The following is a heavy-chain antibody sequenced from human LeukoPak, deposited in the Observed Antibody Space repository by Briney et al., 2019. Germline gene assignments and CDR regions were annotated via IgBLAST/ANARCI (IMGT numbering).Heavy chain of an antibody. Sequence: ASVTVSCKSSVYTFTTYGISWVRQAPGQGLEWMGWISADNGNTNYAQKFQGIIIMTTDTSTSTAFMEMKSLKSDDTAVYYCARGSLRFLEWSADYWGQGTLVTVSS. V-gene: IGHV1-18*01. D-gene: IGHD3-3*01. CDR2: ISADNGNT. CDR1: VYTFTTYG. CDR3: ARGSLRFLEWSADY. J-gene: IGHJ4*02.